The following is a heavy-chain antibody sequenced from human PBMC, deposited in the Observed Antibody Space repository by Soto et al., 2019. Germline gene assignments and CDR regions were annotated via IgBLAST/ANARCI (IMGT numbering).Heavy chain of an antibody. CDR2: INYSGRT. CDR1: GGSISDSSHY. CDR3: ARDVLGVGPAAGNDGGHN. J-gene: IGHJ4*02. Sequence: SETLSLTCTVSGGSISDSSHYWAWIRQPPGKGLEWIATINYSGRTYYNPSLRSRVTISVDTSRDQFSLNLNSVTAADTAVYYCARDVLGVGPAAGNDGGHNWGQGTLVTVSS. V-gene: IGHV4-39*02. D-gene: IGHD6-13*01.